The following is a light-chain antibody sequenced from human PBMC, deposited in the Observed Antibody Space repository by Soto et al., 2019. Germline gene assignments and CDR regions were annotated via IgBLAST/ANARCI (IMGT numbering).Light chain of an antibody. Sequence: QSALTQPASVSGPPGQSITISCTGTSSDVGGYNYVSWYQQHPGKAPKLMIYEVSNRPSGVSNRFSGSKSGNTASLTISGLQAEDEADYYCSSYTSSSTLDWVFGGGTQLTVL. CDR2: EVS. CDR3: SSYTSSSTLDWV. J-gene: IGLJ3*02. V-gene: IGLV2-14*01. CDR1: SSDVGGYNY.